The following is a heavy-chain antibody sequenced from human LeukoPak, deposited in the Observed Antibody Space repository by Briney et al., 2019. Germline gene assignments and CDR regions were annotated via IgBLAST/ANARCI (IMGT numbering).Heavy chain of an antibody. J-gene: IGHJ6*02. CDR1: GGSISSCGYY. CDR3: ARGEEPASLSCYYYYGMDV. CDR2: IYYSGIT. D-gene: IGHD2-2*01. Sequence: TLTLTCTVSGGSISSCGYYWICLRQRTGKGLVWGGDIYYSGITYYNTCLKSRVTISVDTSKNQFSLRLSSVTAADTAVYYCARGEEPASLSCYYYYGMDVWGQGTTVTVSS. V-gene: IGHV4-31*03.